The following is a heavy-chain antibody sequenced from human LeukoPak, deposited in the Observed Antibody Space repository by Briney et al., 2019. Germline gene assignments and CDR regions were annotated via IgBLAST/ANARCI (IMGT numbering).Heavy chain of an antibody. CDR1: GYTFTSYA. CDR3: ASAYYYDSSGYYQDDAFDI. Sequence: GASVKVSCTASGYTFTSYAMNWVRQAPGQGLEWMGWINTNTGNPTYAQGFTGRFVFSLDTSVSTAYLQISSLKAEDTAVYYCASAYYYDSSGYYQDDAFDIWGQGTMVTVSS. CDR2: INTNTGNP. D-gene: IGHD3-22*01. V-gene: IGHV7-4-1*02. J-gene: IGHJ3*02.